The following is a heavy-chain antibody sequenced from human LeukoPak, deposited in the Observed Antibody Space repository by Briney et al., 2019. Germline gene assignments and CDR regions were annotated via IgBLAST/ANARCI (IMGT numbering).Heavy chain of an antibody. V-gene: IGHV4-59*11. D-gene: IGHD2-8*01. CDR1: GGSISSHY. CDR2: IYYSGST. CDR3: ARELRRNWFDP. J-gene: IGHJ5*02. Sequence: PSETLSLTCTVSGGSISSHYWSWIRQPPGNGLEWIGYIYYSGSTNYNPSLKSRVTISVDTSKNQFSLKLSSVTAADTAVYYCARELRRNWFDPWGQGTLVTVSS.